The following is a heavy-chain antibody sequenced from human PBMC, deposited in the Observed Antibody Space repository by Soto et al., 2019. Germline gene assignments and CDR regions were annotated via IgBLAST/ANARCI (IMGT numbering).Heavy chain of an antibody. J-gene: IGHJ6*02. D-gene: IGHD6-6*01. CDR3: AKGGESSSSGLLDV. CDR2: ISYDGSNK. V-gene: IGHV3-30*18. CDR1: GFTFSSYG. Sequence: PGGSLRLSCAASGFTFSSYGMHWVRQAPGKGLEWVAVISYDGSNKYYADSVKGRFTISRDNSKNTLYLQMNSLRAEDTAVYYCAKGGESSSSGLLDVWGQGTTVTSP.